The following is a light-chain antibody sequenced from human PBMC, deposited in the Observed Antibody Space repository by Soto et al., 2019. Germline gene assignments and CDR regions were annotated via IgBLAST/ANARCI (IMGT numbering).Light chain of an antibody. Sequence: DIQMTQSPSSVSASVGDRVTMTCRASQGISRWLAWYQQIPGKAPKLLINGASSLQSGVPSRFSGSGSGTDFTLTISSLQPEDFATYYCQQANNLPRTFGQGTKVDIK. CDR3: QQANNLPRT. CDR2: GAS. J-gene: IGKJ1*01. CDR1: QGISRW. V-gene: IGKV1-12*01.